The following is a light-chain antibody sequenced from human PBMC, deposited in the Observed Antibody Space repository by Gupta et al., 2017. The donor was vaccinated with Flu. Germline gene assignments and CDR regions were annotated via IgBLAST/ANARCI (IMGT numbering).Light chain of an antibody. Sequence: QSALTQPASVSGSPGQSITISCTGTGSDVGGYNYVSWYQQHPGKAPKVMIYEVNNRPSGVSYRFAGSKSGNTASLTISGLQAEDEADYYCSSYTRTSTWVFGGGTKVTGL. CDR3: SSYTRTSTWV. CDR1: GSDVGGYNY. V-gene: IGLV2-14*01. J-gene: IGLJ3*02. CDR2: EVN.